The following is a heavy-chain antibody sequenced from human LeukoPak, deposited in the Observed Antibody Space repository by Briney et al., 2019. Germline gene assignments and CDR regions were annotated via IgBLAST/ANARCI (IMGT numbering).Heavy chain of an antibody. D-gene: IGHD6-19*01. CDR2: ISYDGSNK. CDR1: GFTFSSYG. CDR3: ARPFSSGWLAPFDF. Sequence: GGSLRLSCAASGFTFSSYGMHWVRQAPGKGLEWVAVISYDGSNKYYADSVKGRFTISRDNSKNTLYLQMDSLRAEDTAVYYCARPFSSGWLAPFDFWGQGTLVTVSS. V-gene: IGHV3-30*03. J-gene: IGHJ4*02.